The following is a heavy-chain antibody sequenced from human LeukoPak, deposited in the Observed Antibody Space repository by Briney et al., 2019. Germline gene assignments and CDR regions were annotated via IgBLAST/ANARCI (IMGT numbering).Heavy chain of an antibody. CDR2: ISSSGSTI. D-gene: IGHD1-1*01. CDR1: GFTFRSYA. J-gene: IGHJ4*02. V-gene: IGHV3-11*01. Sequence: GGSLRLSCAASGFTFRSYAMSWIRQAPGKGLEWVSYISSSGSTIYYADSVKGRFTISRDNAKNSLYLQMNSLRAEDTAVYYCARDPETGTRGDYWGQGTLVTVSS. CDR3: ARDPETGTRGDY.